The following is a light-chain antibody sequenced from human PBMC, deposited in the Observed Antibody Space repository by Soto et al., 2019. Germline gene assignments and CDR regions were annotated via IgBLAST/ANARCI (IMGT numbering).Light chain of an antibody. CDR1: NVGSRS. CDR2: YDS. Sequence: SYELTQPPSVSVAPGETARISCGGNNVGSRSVHWYQQKPGQAPFLVIYYDSDRPSGIPERLSGSNSGNTATLIISRVEAGDEADYYCQVWEATGDQVVFGGGTKVTVL. CDR3: QVWEATGDQVV. V-gene: IGLV3-21*01. J-gene: IGLJ2*01.